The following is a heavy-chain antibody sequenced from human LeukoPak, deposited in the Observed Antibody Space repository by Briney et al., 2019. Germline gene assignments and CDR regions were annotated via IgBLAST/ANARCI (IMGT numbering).Heavy chain of an antibody. Sequence: PGGSLRLSCAASGFTFSGSGMHWVRQAPGKGLEWVAVIWYDGSDKYYADSVKGRFTISRDNSKNTLYLQMNSLRAEDTAVYYCAKADGDKPFDYWGQGALVTVSS. J-gene: IGHJ4*02. CDR2: IWYDGSDK. CDR3: AKADGDKPFDY. D-gene: IGHD4-17*01. CDR1: GFTFSGSG. V-gene: IGHV3-33*03.